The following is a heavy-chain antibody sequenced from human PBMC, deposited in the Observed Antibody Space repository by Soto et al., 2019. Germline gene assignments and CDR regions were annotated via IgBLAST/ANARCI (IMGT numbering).Heavy chain of an antibody. D-gene: IGHD3-22*01. Sequence: PSETLSLTCAVYGGSFSGHSWTWIRQSPGKGLEWIGDINHSGRVNYSQSLKSRVTISLDTSKNQFSLTLSAVTAADTAMYYCSTRAYDTNGYYRFDPWGQGTLVTVSS. CDR3: STRAYDTNGYYRFDP. CDR2: INHSGRV. CDR1: GGSFSGHS. V-gene: IGHV4-34*01. J-gene: IGHJ5*01.